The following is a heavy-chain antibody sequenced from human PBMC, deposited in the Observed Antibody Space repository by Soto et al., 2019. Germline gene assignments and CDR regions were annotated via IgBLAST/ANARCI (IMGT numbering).Heavy chain of an antibody. Sequence: SETLSLTCTVSGGSISSSSYYWGWIRQPPGKGLEWIGSIYYSGSTYYNPSLKSRVTISVNTSKNQFSLKLSSVTAADTAVYYCARQGGTYYDFWSGYPDRYYYYGMDVWGQGTTVTVSS. V-gene: IGHV4-39*01. CDR1: GGSISSSSYY. J-gene: IGHJ6*02. CDR3: ARQGGTYYDFWSGYPDRYYYYGMDV. CDR2: IYYSGST. D-gene: IGHD3-3*01.